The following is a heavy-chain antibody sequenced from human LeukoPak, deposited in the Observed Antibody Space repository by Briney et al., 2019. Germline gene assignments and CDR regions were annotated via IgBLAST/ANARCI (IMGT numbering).Heavy chain of an antibody. J-gene: IGHJ4*02. CDR2: IYHSGST. CDR3: ARASHDYGDYSHFDY. Sequence: GTLSLTCAVSGGSISSRNWWSWVRQPPGKGLEWIGEIYHSGSTNYNPSLKTRVTISVDKSKNQFSLKLSSVTAADTAVYYYARASHDYGDYSHFDYWGQGTLVTVSS. D-gene: IGHD4-17*01. CDR1: GGSISSRNW. V-gene: IGHV4-4*02.